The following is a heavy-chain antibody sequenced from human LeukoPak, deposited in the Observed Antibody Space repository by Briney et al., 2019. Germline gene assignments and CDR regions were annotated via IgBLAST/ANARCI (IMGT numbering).Heavy chain of an antibody. CDR1: GFTFSSYA. D-gene: IGHD3-10*01. CDR3: ARDQRITMVRGVISTRPFDY. CDR2: ISYDGSNK. Sequence: PGGSLRLSCAASGFTFSSYAMHWVRQAPGKGLEWVAVISYDGSNKYYADSVEGRFTISRDNSKNTLYLQMNSLRAEDTAVYYCARDQRITMVRGVISTRPFDYWGQGTLVTVSS. V-gene: IGHV3-30*04. J-gene: IGHJ4*02.